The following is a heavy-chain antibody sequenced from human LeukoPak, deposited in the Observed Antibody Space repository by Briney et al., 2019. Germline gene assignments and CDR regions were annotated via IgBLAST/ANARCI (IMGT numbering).Heavy chain of an antibody. CDR2: IIPVLGRT. V-gene: IGHV1-69*08. D-gene: IGHD1/OR15-1a*01. Sequence: VKVSCKATGGTSNSYTINWLRQAPGQGLEWMGSIIPVLGRTKYAQKSQGRVTINADKSATTVFMEVSGLRSEDTAVYYCARDGAGTTPVSEYYYYYSGMDVWGQGTTVTVSS. CDR1: GGTSNSYT. J-gene: IGHJ6*02. CDR3: ARDGAGTTPVSEYYYYYSGMDV.